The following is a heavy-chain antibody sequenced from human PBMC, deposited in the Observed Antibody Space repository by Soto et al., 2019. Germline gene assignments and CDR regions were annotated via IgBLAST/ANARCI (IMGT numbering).Heavy chain of an antibody. J-gene: IGHJ4*02. CDR2: ISAYNGNT. CDR1: GYTFTSYG. D-gene: IGHD6-13*01. CDR3: ARDLYSSSWFHFDY. V-gene: IGHV1-18*01. Sequence: QVQLVQSGAEVKKPGASVKVSCKASGYTFTSYGISWVRQAPGQGLEWMGWISAYNGNTNYAQKLQGRVTRTTDTTTSTAYMELRSLRADDTAVYYCARDLYSSSWFHFDYWGQGTLVTVCS.